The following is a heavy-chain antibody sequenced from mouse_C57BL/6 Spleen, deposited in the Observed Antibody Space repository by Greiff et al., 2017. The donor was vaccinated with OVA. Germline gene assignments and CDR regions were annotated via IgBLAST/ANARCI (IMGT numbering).Heavy chain of an antibody. J-gene: IGHJ2*01. CDR1: GFTFSDYY. CDR3: ARDYGSSYFDY. Sequence: EVQRVESGGGLVQPGRSMKLPCTAPGFTFSDYYLAWVRQGPEKGLEWVANINYDGSSTSYLDSLKSRFIISRDNAKNILYLQMSSLKSEDTATYYCARDYGSSYFDYWGQGTTLTVSS. D-gene: IGHD1-1*01. V-gene: IGHV5-16*01. CDR2: INYDGSST.